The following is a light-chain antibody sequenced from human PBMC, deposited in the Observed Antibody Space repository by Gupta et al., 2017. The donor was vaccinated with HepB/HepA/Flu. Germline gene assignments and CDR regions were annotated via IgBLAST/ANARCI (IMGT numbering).Light chain of an antibody. CDR2: STS. V-gene: IGKV3-20*01. Sequence: IVLTPSPGTLSLSPGERATLSCRASQSVSSSYLAWYQQKPGQTPRLLIYSTSSRATGIPDRFSGSGSGTDFTLTISRLEPEEFAVYYCQQYGSSTLTFGGGTKVEIK. CDR3: QQYGSSTLT. CDR1: QSVSSSY. J-gene: IGKJ4*01.